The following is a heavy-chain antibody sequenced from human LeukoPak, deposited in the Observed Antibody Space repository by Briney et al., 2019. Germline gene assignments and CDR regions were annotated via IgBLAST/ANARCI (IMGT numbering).Heavy chain of an antibody. V-gene: IGHV4-4*07. J-gene: IGHJ5*02. D-gene: IGHD2/OR15-2a*01. CDR3: ARDFSSKNWFDT. CDR1: GGSITTYS. CDR2: FYSSGST. Sequence: KPSETLSLTCTVFGGSITTYSCSWIRQPAGRGRERIGRFYSSGSTDYNPSLKSRVTMSVDTSKNQVSLKLSSVTAADTAIYYCARDFSSKNWFDTWGQGTLVTVSS.